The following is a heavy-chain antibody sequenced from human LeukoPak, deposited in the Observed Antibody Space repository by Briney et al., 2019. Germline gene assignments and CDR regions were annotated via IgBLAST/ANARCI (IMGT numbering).Heavy chain of an antibody. D-gene: IGHD3-16*01. CDR2: ISAYNGNT. CDR1: GYTFTSYG. CDR3: ARESELFLDSDY. V-gene: IGHV1-18*01. J-gene: IGHJ4*02. Sequence: ASVKVSCTASGYTFTSYGISWVRQAPGQGLEWMGWISAYNGNTNYAQKLQGRVTMTTDTSTSTAYMELRSLRSDDTAVYYCARESELFLDSDYWGQGTLVTVSS.